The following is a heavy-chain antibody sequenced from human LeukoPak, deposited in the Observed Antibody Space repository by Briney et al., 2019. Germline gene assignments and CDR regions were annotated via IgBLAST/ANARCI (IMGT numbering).Heavy chain of an antibody. Sequence: ASVKFSCKASGYTFNTYGISWMRQAPGQGPEWMGWISGYNGNTHYAQKFQGRVTLTKDPSASTVYMELRSLRSDDTAVYYCARDEAYYCSSSSCYMRFWYFDVWGRGTLVAVSS. J-gene: IGHJ2*01. V-gene: IGHV1-18*01. CDR1: GYTFNTYG. CDR3: ARDEAYYCSSSSCYMRFWYFDV. CDR2: ISGYNGNT. D-gene: IGHD2-2*02.